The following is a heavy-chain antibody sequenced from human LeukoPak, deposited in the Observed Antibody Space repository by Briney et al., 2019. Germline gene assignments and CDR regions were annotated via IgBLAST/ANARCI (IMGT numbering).Heavy chain of an antibody. CDR3: ARGRVAAARPYWFDP. V-gene: IGHV4-34*01. J-gene: IGHJ5*02. CDR2: INHSGST. D-gene: IGHD6-6*01. Sequence: PSETLFLTCAVYGGSFSGYYWSWIRQPPGKGLEWIGEINHSGSTNYNPSLKSRVTISVDTSKNQFSLKLSSVTAADTAVYYCARGRVAAARPYWFDPWGQGTLVTVSS. CDR1: GGSFSGYY.